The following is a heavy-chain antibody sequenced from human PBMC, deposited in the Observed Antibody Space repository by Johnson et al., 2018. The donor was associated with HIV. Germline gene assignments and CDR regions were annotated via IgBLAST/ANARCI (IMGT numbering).Heavy chain of an antibody. J-gene: IGHJ3*02. CDR2: ISYDGSNK. CDR3: ARNSGNGLVLRGDAFDM. D-gene: IGHD2-8*01. Sequence: QMQLVESGGGLVQPGGSLRLSCAASGFTFNNAWMSWVRQAPGKGLEWVAVISYDGSNKYYADSVKGRFTISRDNSKNTLYLQMNSLRPEDTAVYYCARNSGNGLVLRGDAFDMWGQGTMVTVSS. V-gene: IGHV3-30*03. CDR1: GFTFNNAW.